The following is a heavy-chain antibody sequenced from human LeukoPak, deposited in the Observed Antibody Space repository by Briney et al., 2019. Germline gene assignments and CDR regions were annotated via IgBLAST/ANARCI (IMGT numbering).Heavy chain of an antibody. Sequence: GGSLRLSCAASGFTFSSYGMHWVRQAPGKGLEWVAVISYDGSNKYYADSVKGRFTISRDNSKNTLYLQMNSLRAEDTAVYYCAKVTSRAVMNRGYYYYYYMDVWGKGTTVTISS. CDR1: GFTFSSYG. J-gene: IGHJ6*03. D-gene: IGHD3-3*01. CDR3: AKVTSRAVMNRGYYYYYYMDV. CDR2: ISYDGSNK. V-gene: IGHV3-30*18.